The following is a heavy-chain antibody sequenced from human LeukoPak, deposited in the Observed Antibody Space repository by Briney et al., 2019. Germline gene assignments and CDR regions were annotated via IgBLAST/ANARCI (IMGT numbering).Heavy chain of an antibody. CDR2: IIPIFGTA. Sequence: GSSVTVSFKASGGTFSSYAISWVRQAPGQGLEWMGGIIPIFGTANYAQKFQGRVTITTDESTSTAYMELSSLRSEDTAVYYCARSPAPLVRDGVCCLKWFDPWGQGTLVTVSS. CDR3: ARSPAPLVRDGVCCLKWFDP. V-gene: IGHV1-69*05. D-gene: IGHD2-8*01. CDR1: GGTFSSYA. J-gene: IGHJ5*02.